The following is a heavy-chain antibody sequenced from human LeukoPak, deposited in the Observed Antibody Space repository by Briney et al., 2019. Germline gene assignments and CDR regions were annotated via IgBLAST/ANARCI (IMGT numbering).Heavy chain of an antibody. CDR1: GFTFSSYA. V-gene: IGHV3-23*01. Sequence: GGSLRLSCAASGFTFSSYAMSWARHAPGKGLEWVSAISGNGGSTYYADSVKGRFNISRDNSKNTMYLQMNSLRAEDTAVYYCAKDPLSPEYYYYYYGMDVWGQGTTVTVSS. CDR2: ISGNGGST. J-gene: IGHJ6*02. D-gene: IGHD1-14*01. CDR3: AKDPLSPEYYYYYYGMDV.